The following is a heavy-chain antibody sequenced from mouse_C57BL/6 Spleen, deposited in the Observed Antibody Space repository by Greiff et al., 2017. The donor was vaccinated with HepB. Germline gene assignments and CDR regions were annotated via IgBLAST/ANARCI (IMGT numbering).Heavy chain of an antibody. J-gene: IGHJ2*01. Sequence: EVQLVESGEGLVKPGGSLKLSCAASGFTFSSYAMSWVRQTPEKRLEWVAYISSGGDYIYYADTVKGRFTISRDNARNTLYLQMSSLKSEDTAMYYCTRGRDPENYFDYWGQGTTLTVSS. CDR2: ISSGGDYI. CDR1: GFTFSSYA. CDR3: TRGRDPENYFDY. V-gene: IGHV5-9-1*02.